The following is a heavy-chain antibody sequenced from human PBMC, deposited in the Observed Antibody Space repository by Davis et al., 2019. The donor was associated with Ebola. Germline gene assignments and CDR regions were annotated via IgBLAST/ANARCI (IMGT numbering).Heavy chain of an antibody. J-gene: IGHJ4*02. CDR3: TRHIEG. V-gene: IGHV3-73*01. CDR2: IRSKANSYAT. CDR1: GFTFSNHV. D-gene: IGHD2-15*01. Sequence: PGGSLRLSCAASGFTFSNHVLHPFCLASGKGLEWVGRIRSKANSYATAYDASVKARFTISRDDSKNTAYLQKNSLKTEDTAVYYCTRHIEGWGQGTLVTVSS.